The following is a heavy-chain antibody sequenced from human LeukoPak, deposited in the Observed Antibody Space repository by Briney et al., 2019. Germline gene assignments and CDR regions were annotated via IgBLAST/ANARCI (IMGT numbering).Heavy chain of an antibody. D-gene: IGHD3-10*01. CDR3: AKGSAKKYDDY. CDR2: ISTSGTTI. J-gene: IGHJ4*02. CDR1: GFTFSSYE. V-gene: IGHV3-48*03. Sequence: GGSLRLSCEVPGFTFSSYEMNWVRQAPGKGLEWISYISTSGTTIYYADSVKGRFTISRDNAKNSLYLQMNSLRAEDTAVYYCAKGSAKKYDDYWGQGTLVTVSS.